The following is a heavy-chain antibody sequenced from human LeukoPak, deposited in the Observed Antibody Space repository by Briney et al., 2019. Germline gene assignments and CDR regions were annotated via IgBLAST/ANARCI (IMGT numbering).Heavy chain of an antibody. V-gene: IGHV4-38-2*01. CDR1: GYSISSGYF. Sequence: SETLSLTCAVSGYSISSGYFWGWIRQPPGKGLDWVANIYHSGSSHRNPSLKSRGTISVDTSKNQYSLRLTSVTAADTAVYYCVRAPTPGFGDIFDYWGQGILVTVSS. CDR3: VRAPTPGFGDIFDY. J-gene: IGHJ4*02. D-gene: IGHD3-10*01. CDR2: IYHSGSS.